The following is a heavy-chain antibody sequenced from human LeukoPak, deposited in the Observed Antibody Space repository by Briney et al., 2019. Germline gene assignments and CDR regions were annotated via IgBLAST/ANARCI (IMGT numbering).Heavy chain of an antibody. CDR2: VQISENN. CDR3: ARESVAAGTRWFDY. V-gene: IGHV4-4*07. J-gene: IGHJ4*02. Sequence: SETLSLTCTVFGGYISDYYWTWIRQPAGKGLEWIGRVQISENNNYNPSLRSRVTLSLDTSKNQFSLRLTSVTAADTAIYYCARESVAAGTRWFDYWGQGTLVTVSS. D-gene: IGHD5-24*01. CDR1: GGYISDYY.